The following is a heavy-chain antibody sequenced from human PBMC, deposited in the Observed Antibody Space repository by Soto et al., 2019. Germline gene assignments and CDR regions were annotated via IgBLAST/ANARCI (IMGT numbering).Heavy chain of an antibody. J-gene: IGHJ4*02. D-gene: IGHD3-22*01. CDR1: GFTFSNYG. CDR3: AKDFYYYDTSGSKSFDY. Sequence: QVQLVESGGGVVQPGRSLRLSCAASGFTFSNYGMHWVRQAPGKGLEWVAVISHDGSNKYYADSVKGRFTISRDRSKNTMYLQMNSLRAEDTAVYYCAKDFYYYDTSGSKSFDYWGQGTLVTVSS. CDR2: ISHDGSNK. V-gene: IGHV3-30*18.